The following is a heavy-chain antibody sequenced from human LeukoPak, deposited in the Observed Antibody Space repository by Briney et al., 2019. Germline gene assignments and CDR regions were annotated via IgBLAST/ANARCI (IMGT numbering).Heavy chain of an antibody. D-gene: IGHD3-22*01. V-gene: IGHV1-24*01. CDR2: FDPEDGET. CDR3: ARDLVPSYYYDSSGPLDY. Sequence: ASVKVSCKVSGYTLTELSMHWVRQAPGKGLEWMGGFDPEDGETIYAQKFQGRVTMTRDTSTSTVYMELSSLRSEDTAVYYCARDLVPSYYYDSSGPLDYWGQGTLVTVSS. J-gene: IGHJ4*02. CDR1: GYTLTELS.